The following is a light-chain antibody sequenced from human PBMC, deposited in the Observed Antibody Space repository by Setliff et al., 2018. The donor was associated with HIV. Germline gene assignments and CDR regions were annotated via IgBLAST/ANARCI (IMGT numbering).Light chain of an antibody. CDR1: SSDVGSYNL. J-gene: IGLJ1*01. CDR2: EVN. CDR3: CSYAGSYV. Sequence: QSALTQPASVSGSPGQSITISCTGTSSDVGSYNLVSWYLQHPGKAPKLVIYEVNKRPPGVSNRFSGSKSGNTASLTISGLQAEDEADYYCCSYAGSYVFGTGTKVPS. V-gene: IGLV2-23*02.